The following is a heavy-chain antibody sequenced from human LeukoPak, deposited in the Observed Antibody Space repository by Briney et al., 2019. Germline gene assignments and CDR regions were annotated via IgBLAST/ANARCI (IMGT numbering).Heavy chain of an antibody. CDR3: ARQQLGATDNWFDP. V-gene: IGHV4-34*01. J-gene: IGHJ5*02. Sequence: SETLSLTCAVYGGSFSGYYWSWIRQPPGKGLEWIGEINHSGSTNYNPSLKSRVTISVDTSKNQFSLKLSSVTAADTAVYYCARQQLGATDNWFDPWGQGTLVTVSS. D-gene: IGHD1-26*01. CDR2: INHSGST. CDR1: GGSFSGYY.